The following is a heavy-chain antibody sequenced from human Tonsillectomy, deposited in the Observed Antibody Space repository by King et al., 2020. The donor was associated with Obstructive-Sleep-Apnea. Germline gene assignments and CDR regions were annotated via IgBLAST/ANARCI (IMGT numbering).Heavy chain of an antibody. V-gene: IGHV4-39*07. CDR1: GGSISSSTYY. CDR3: ARFWGSGWSDNYFDY. J-gene: IGHJ4*02. D-gene: IGHD6-19*01. CDR2: IYYSGTT. Sequence: LQLQESGPGLVKPSETLSLTCTVSGGSISSSTYYWGWIRQPPGKGLEWIASIYYSGTTFYNPSHKSRVTISVDTSKNQFSLKLSSVTAADTAVYYCARFWGSGWSDNYFDYWGQGALVTVSS.